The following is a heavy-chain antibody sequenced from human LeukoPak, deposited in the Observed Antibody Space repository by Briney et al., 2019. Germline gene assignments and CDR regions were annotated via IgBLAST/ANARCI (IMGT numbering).Heavy chain of an antibody. CDR2: INPSGGST. V-gene: IGHV1-46*01. D-gene: IGHD2-2*01. Sequence: ASVKVSCKASGGTFSSYAISWVRQAPGQGLEWMGIINPSGGSTSYAQKFQGRVTMTRDTSTSTVYMELSSLKSEDTAVYYCARAAPLGSQLLWNYFDYWGQGTLVTVSS. CDR1: GGTFSSYA. J-gene: IGHJ4*02. CDR3: ARAAPLGSQLLWNYFDY.